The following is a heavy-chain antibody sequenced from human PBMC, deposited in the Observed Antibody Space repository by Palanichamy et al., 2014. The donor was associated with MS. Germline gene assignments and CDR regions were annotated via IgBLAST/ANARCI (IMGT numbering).Heavy chain of an antibody. Sequence: AAGGTTDYAAPVKDRFTISSTGDDSRGTLSLQMNSLKTEDTAVYYCASDIPRPLAQIDFWGQGTRVTVSS. CDR3: ASDIPRPLAQIDF. D-gene: IGHD1-14*01. CDR2: AAGGTT. V-gene: IGHV3-15*01. J-gene: IGHJ4*02.